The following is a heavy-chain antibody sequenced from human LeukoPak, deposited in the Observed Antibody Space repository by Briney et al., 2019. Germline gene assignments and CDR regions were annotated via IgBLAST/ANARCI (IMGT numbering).Heavy chain of an antibody. J-gene: IGHJ4*02. V-gene: IGHV3-20*04. Sequence: GGSLRLSCAASGFTFDDYAISWVRQAPGQGLEWIAGIIWNVGSTGYADSVQGRFTISRDNATSSLYLQMNSLRAEDTALYYCARLTIFDVDDPRLGLDYWGRGTQLTVSP. CDR2: IIWNVGST. CDR3: ARLTIFDVDDPRLGLDY. CDR1: GFTFDDYA. D-gene: IGHD3-3*01.